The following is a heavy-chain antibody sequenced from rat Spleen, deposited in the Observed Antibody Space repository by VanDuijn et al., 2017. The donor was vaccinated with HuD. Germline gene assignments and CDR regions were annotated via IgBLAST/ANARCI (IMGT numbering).Heavy chain of an antibody. V-gene: IGHV2-13*01. D-gene: IGHD1-2*01. Sequence: QVQLKESGPGLVKPSLTLSLTCTVSGFSLSNYGVIWVRQPPGKGLEWMGVIWSNGGTDYNSAIKSRLSISRDTSKSQVFLKMNSLQTEDTATYYCARLGGLWRGIYGIMDVWGQGASVTVSS. CDR3: ARLGGLWRGIYGIMDV. CDR2: IWSNGGT. J-gene: IGHJ4*01. CDR1: GFSLSNYG.